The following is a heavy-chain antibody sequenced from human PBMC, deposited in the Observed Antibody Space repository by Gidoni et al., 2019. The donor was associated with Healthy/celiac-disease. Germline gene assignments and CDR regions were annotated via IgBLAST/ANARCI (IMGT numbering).Heavy chain of an antibody. V-gene: IGHV1-24*01. CDR1: GYTLTELS. CDR3: ATAIPTVTTSVWYFDL. D-gene: IGHD4-17*01. Sequence: QVQLVQSGAEVKKPGASVKVPCKVSGYTLTELSMHWVRQAPGKGLEWMGGFDPEDGETIYAQKFQGRVTMTEDTSTDTAYMELSSLRSEDTAVYYCATAIPTVTTSVWYFDLWGRGTLVTVSS. CDR2: FDPEDGET. J-gene: IGHJ2*01.